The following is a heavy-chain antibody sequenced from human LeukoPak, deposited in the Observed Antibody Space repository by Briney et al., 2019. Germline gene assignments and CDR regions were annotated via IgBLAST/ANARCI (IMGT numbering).Heavy chain of an antibody. Sequence: PGGSLRLSCAASGFTFSSYVMHWVRQAPGKGLEWVAVIWYDGSNKYYADSVKGRFTISRDNSKNTLYLQMNSLRAEDTAVYYCARGGIRGYNFDYWGQGTLVTVSS. CDR1: GFTFSSYV. D-gene: IGHD5-18*01. CDR3: ARGGIRGYNFDY. V-gene: IGHV3-33*01. J-gene: IGHJ4*02. CDR2: IWYDGSNK.